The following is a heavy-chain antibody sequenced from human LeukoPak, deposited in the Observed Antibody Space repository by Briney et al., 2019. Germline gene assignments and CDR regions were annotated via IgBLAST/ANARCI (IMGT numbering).Heavy chain of an antibody. V-gene: IGHV4-34*01. Sequence: SETLSLTCAVYGGSFSGYYWSWIPQPPGKGLEWIGEINHSGSTNYNPSLKSRVTISVDTSKNQFSLKLSSVTAADTAVYYCARGRIWSGSLDYWGQGTLVTVSS. D-gene: IGHD3-3*01. CDR3: ARGRIWSGSLDY. CDR2: INHSGST. CDR1: GGSFSGYY. J-gene: IGHJ4*02.